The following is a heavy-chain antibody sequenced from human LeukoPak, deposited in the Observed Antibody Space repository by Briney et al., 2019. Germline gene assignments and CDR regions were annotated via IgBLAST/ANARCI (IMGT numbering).Heavy chain of an antibody. CDR3: ARDMVRGVYTWFDP. CDR2: IYTSGST. J-gene: IGHJ5*02. CDR1: GGSISSYY. V-gene: IGHV4-4*07. D-gene: IGHD3-10*01. Sequence: SETLSLTCTVSGGSISSYYWSWIRQPAGKGLEWIGRIYTSGSTNHNPSLKSRVTMSVDTSKNQFSLKLSSVTAADTAVYYCARDMVRGVYTWFDPWGQGTLVTVSS.